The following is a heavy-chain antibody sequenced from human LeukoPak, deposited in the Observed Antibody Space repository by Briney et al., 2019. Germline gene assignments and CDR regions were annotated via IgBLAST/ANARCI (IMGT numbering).Heavy chain of an antibody. CDR1: GFTFSSDG. D-gene: IGHD7-27*01. CDR3: AKLNWGGGYYFDY. CDR2: ISDTGGNT. Sequence: PGGTLRLSCAASGFTFSSDGMNWVRQAPGKGLEWLSTISDTGGNTHYADSVKGRFTISRDNSKNILYLQMNSLRAEDTAVYYCAKLNWGGGYYFDYWGQGNLVTVSS. V-gene: IGHV3-23*01. J-gene: IGHJ4*02.